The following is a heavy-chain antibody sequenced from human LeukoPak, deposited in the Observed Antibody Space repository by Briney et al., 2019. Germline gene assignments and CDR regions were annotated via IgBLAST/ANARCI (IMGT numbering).Heavy chain of an antibody. CDR1: GFTFSNAW. J-gene: IGHJ4*02. Sequence: GGSLRLSCAASGFTFSNAWMSWVRQAPGKGLEWVGRFKSKTDGGTTDYAAPVKGRFTISRDDSKNTLYLQMNSLKTEDTAMYYCTTGVTYYDSSGYQLWGGVYFDYWGQGTLVTVSS. D-gene: IGHD3-22*01. CDR3: TTGVTYYDSSGYQLWGGVYFDY. CDR2: FKSKTDGGTT. V-gene: IGHV3-15*01.